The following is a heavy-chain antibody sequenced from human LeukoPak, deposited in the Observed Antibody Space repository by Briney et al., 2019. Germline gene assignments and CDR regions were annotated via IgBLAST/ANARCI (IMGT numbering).Heavy chain of an antibody. D-gene: IGHD3-3*01. CDR3: ARLPYYDFWSGYYTWFDP. V-gene: IGHV4-39*01. Sequence: PSETLSLTCIVSGGSISSSNYYWGWIRQPPGEGLEWIGSIHYSGSTYYNTSLKSRVTISVDTSKNQFSLKLSSVTAADTAVYYCARLPYYDFWSGYYTWFDPWGQGTLVTVSS. CDR2: IHYSGST. CDR1: GGSISSSNYY. J-gene: IGHJ5*02.